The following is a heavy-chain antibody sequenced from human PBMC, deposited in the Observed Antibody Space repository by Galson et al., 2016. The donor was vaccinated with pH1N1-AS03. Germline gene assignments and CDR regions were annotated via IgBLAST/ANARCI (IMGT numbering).Heavy chain of an antibody. D-gene: IGHD1-26*01. Sequence: SVKVSCKASGYIFTGFYVHWVRQAPGQGLEWMGWINPNSGVTNYARKFQAWVTMTGDTSISTAYMELYGLKSDDTAVYYCARDPRGPCSSATCPTTYYFGMDVWGQGTTVIVSS. CDR1: GYIFTGFY. CDR2: INPNSGVT. V-gene: IGHV1-2*04. CDR3: ARDPRGPCSSATCPTTYYFGMDV. J-gene: IGHJ6*02.